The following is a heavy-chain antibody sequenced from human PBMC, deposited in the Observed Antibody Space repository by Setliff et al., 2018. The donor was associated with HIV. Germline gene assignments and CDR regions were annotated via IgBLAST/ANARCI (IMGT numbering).Heavy chain of an antibody. CDR2: IYSGGST. CDR3: ARDLGRITLSGVNEGWFDP. CDR1: GFTVSNNY. Sequence: PGGSLRLSCAASGFTVSNNYMKWVRQAPGKGLEWVSLIYSGGSTYYADSVKGRFTISRDNSKNTLYLQMNSLRAEDTAVYYCARDLGRITLSGVNEGWFDPWGQGTLVTVSS. V-gene: IGHV3-53*01. D-gene: IGHD3-3*01. J-gene: IGHJ5*02.